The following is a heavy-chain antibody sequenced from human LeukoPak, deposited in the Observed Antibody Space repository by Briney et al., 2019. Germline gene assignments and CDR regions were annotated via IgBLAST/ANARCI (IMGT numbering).Heavy chain of an antibody. V-gene: IGHV1-2*06. CDR2: INPNSGGT. CDR3: ARDRYDFWSGYYSYFDY. Sequence: GASVKVSCKASGYTFTGYYMHWVRQAPGQGLEWMGRINPNSGGTNYAQKFQGRVTMTRDTSISTAYMELSRLRSDDTAVYYCARDRYDFWSGYYSYFDYWGQGTLVTVFS. CDR1: GYTFTGYY. J-gene: IGHJ4*02. D-gene: IGHD3-3*01.